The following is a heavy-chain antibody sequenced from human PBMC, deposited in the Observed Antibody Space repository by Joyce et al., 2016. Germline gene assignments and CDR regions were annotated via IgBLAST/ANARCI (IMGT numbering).Heavy chain of an antibody. Sequence: QVQLQESGPGLVKPSETLSLTCRVSGGSVKSETYFWTWIRQPPGKTLEWIGYIYHSGPSNYSPSLKPRVTSSIDTSKNQFSLTLTSVTAADTAVYYRAGYDFSTGLNRFDPWGPGTLVTVSS. J-gene: IGHJ5*02. CDR1: GGSVKSETYF. CDR2: IYHSGPS. CDR3: AGYDFSTGLNRFDP. D-gene: IGHD3-3*01. V-gene: IGHV4-61*01.